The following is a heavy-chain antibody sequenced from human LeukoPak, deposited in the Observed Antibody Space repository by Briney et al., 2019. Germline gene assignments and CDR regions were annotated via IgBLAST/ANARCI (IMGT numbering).Heavy chain of an antibody. D-gene: IGHD1-7*01. CDR3: ARDNWNYGSSMDV. J-gene: IGHJ6*02. Sequence: PSETPSLTCTVSGGSISSYYWSWIRQPPGKGLEWIGYIYYSGSTNYNPSLKSRVTISVDTSKNQFSLKLSSVTAADTAVYYCARDNWNYGSSMDVWGQGTTVTVSS. CDR1: GGSISSYY. CDR2: IYYSGST. V-gene: IGHV4-59*01.